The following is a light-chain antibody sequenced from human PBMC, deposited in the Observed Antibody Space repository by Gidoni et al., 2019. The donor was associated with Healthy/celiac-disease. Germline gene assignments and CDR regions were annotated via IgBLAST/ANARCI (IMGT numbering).Light chain of an antibody. CDR2: GAS. J-gene: IGKJ2*01. CDR1: QSVSSSY. Sequence: DIVLTQSPGTLSLSPGERATLSCRASQSVSSSYLAWYQQNPGQAPRLLIYGASSRATGIPDRFSGSGSGTDFTLTISRLEPEDFAVYYCQQYGSWRTFGQGTKLEIK. V-gene: IGKV3-20*01. CDR3: QQYGSWRT.